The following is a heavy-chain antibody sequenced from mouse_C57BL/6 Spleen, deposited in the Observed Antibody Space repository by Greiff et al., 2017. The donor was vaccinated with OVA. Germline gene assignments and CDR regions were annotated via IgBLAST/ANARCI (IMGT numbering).Heavy chain of an antibody. CDR2: ISDGGSYT. CDR3: ARGNYGSSYDYFDY. Sequence: DVMLVESGGGLVKPGGSLKLSCAASGFTSSSYAMSWVRQTPEKRLEWVATISDGGSYTYYPDNVKGRFTISRDNAKNNLYLQMSHLKSEDTAMYYCARGNYGSSYDYFDYWGQGTTLTVSS. J-gene: IGHJ2*01. D-gene: IGHD1-1*01. V-gene: IGHV5-4*03. CDR1: GFTSSSYA.